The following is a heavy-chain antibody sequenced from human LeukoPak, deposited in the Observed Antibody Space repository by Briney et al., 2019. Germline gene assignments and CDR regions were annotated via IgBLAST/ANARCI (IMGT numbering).Heavy chain of an antibody. CDR1: GGSISSYY. J-gene: IGHJ4*02. D-gene: IGHD3-3*01. V-gene: IGHV4-4*07. Sequence: PSETLSPTCTVSGGSISSYYWSWIRQPAGKGLEWIGRIYTSGSTNYNPSPKSRVTMSVDTSKNQFSLKLSSVTAADTAVYYCARDFEVWDYDFWSGYPYYFDYWGQGTLVTVSS. CDR2: IYTSGST. CDR3: ARDFEVWDYDFWSGYPYYFDY.